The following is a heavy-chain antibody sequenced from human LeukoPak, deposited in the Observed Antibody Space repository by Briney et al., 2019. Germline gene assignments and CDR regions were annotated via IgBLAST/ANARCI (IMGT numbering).Heavy chain of an antibody. D-gene: IGHD6-13*01. J-gene: IGHJ5*02. CDR1: GGSFSTYY. Sequence: SETLSLTCAVSGGSFSTYYWSWIRQSPGKGLEWIGFIYYTGTTNYNPSLKSRVTISVDTSKNQFSLKLSSVTAADTAVYYCARAGANGIEAAGSLRSWGQGTLVTVSS. CDR3: ARAGANGIEAAGSLRS. CDR2: IYYTGTT. V-gene: IGHV4-59*01.